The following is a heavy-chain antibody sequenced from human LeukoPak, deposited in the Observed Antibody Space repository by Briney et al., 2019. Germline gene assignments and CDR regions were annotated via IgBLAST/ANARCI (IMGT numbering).Heavy chain of an antibody. Sequence: PGGALRLSCAASVVTFNEHYMDWVPQAPGKGLDWVGRIRKKVDIYTTEYAASVKGRFTISREDSQNSKDLQMNNLKTDDTAVYYCVRISTSSHFDSWGQETLVTVS. D-gene: IGHD3-10*01. CDR3: VRISTSSHFDS. V-gene: IGHV3-72*01. CDR2: IRKKVDIYTT. CDR1: VVTFNEHY. J-gene: IGHJ4*02.